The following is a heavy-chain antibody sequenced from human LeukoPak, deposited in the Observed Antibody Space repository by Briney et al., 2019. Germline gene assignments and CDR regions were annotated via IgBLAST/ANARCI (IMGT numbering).Heavy chain of an antibody. V-gene: IGHV1-2*02. CDR2: MHGGNGNT. CDR1: GYKFISHY. CDR3: AREGSYCVGGDCYSFDC. Sequence: GASVRVSCKASGYKFISHYLQWVRQAPGLGPEWMGWMHGGNGNTRYAEKFEGRVTMTRDTSTGTAYMDLSTLTSDDTAVYYCAREGSYCVGGDCYSFDCWGQGTLVTVSS. J-gene: IGHJ4*02. D-gene: IGHD2-21*02.